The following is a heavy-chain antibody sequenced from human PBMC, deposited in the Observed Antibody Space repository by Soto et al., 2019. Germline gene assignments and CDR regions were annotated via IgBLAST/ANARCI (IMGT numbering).Heavy chain of an antibody. CDR3: ACSCYGHGDV. CDR2: IYYSGST. CDR1: GGSISSYY. Sequence: SETLSLTCTVSGGSISSYYWSWIRQPPGKGLEWIGYIYYSGSTNYNPSLKSRVTISVDTSKNQFSLKLSSVTAADTAVYYCACSCYGHGDVWGKGTTGTVSS. D-gene: IGHD6-13*01. J-gene: IGHJ6*03. V-gene: IGHV4-59*01.